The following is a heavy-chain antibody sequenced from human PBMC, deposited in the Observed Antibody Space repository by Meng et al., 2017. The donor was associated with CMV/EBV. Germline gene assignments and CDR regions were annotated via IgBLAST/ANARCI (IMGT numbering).Heavy chain of an antibody. D-gene: IGHD2-2*01. CDR1: GYTFTGYY. CDR2: ISAYNGNT. CDR3: ARQLQFGEYGMDV. Sequence: ASVKVSCKASGYTFTGYYMHWVRQAPGQGLEWMGWISAYNGNTNYAQKLQGRVTMTTDTSTSTAYMELRSLRSDDTAVYYCARQLQFGEYGMDVWGQGTTVTVSS. V-gene: IGHV1-18*04. J-gene: IGHJ6*02.